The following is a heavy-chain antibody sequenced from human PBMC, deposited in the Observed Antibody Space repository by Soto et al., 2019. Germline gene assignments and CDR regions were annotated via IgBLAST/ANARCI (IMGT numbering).Heavy chain of an antibody. V-gene: IGHV3-9*01. J-gene: IGHJ5*02. CDR1: GFIFEDYA. Sequence: EVQLVESGGGLVQPGRSLRLSCAASGFIFEDYAMHWVRQAPGKGLEWVSGITWNSGNIVYADFVEGRFTISRDNAKNSLYLQMDDLRVEDTAFYYCGMYTSAWGQGTLVTVSS. CDR3: GMYTSA. D-gene: IGHD1-20*01. CDR2: ITWNSGNI.